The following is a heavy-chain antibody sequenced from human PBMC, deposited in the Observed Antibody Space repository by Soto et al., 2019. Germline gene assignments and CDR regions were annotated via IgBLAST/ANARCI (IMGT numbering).Heavy chain of an antibody. Sequence: GASVKVSCKASGFTFTSSAMQWVRQARGQRLEWIGWIIVGSGNTNYAQKFQERVTITRDMSTSTAYMELSSLRSEDTAVYYCAASKWLRFSAFDYWGQGTLVTVSS. CDR1: GFTFTSSA. V-gene: IGHV1-58*02. CDR2: IIVGSGNT. D-gene: IGHD5-12*01. J-gene: IGHJ4*02. CDR3: AASKWLRFSAFDY.